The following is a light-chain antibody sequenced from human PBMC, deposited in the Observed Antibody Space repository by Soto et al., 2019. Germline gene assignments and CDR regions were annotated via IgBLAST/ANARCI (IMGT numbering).Light chain of an antibody. Sequence: QSALTQPASVSGSPGQSITISCTGTSSDVGGYNYVSWYQHHPGKPPKLIIYDVSNRPSGISNRFSGSKSGNTASLTISGLQAEDEADYYCTSYTSSSTVIFGGGTKLTVL. V-gene: IGLV2-14*03. CDR2: DVS. J-gene: IGLJ2*01. CDR3: TSYTSSSTVI. CDR1: SSDVGGYNY.